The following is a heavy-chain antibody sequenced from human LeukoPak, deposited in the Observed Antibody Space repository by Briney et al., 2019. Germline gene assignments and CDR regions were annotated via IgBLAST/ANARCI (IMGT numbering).Heavy chain of an antibody. V-gene: IGHV3-7*04. J-gene: IGHJ4*02. CDR1: GFTFSDYW. CDR2: IKQDGNEK. D-gene: IGHD6-13*01. Sequence: GGSLRLSCAASGFTFSDYWMSWVRQAPGKGLEWVANIKQDGNEKFYVDSVKGRFTISRDNAKNALYLQMNSLRAEDTAVYYWAKDYRHPSGIPAAGTFEYWGQGTLVTVSS. CDR3: AKDYRHPSGIPAAGTFEY.